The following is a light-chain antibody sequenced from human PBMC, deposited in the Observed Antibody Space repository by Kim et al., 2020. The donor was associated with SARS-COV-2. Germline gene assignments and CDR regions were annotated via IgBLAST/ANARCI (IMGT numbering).Light chain of an antibody. J-gene: IGKJ2*01. CDR1: QGISTY. CDR3: QKYNSVPYT. Sequence: SASVGDRVTITCRASQGISTYLAWYQQKPGKAPKLLIYASSNLQSGVPSRFSGSGSGTEFTLTISSLQPEDVAAYFCQKYNSVPYTFGPGTKLEI. V-gene: IGKV1-27*01. CDR2: ASS.